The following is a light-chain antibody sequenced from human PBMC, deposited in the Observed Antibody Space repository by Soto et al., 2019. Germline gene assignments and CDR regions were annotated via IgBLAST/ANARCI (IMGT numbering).Light chain of an antibody. CDR2: EVS. CDR3: CSYAGSSTWV. V-gene: IGLV2-23*02. Sequence: QSVLTQPAPVSGSPGQSITISCTGTSSDVGSYNLVSWYQQHPGKAPKLMIYEVSKRPSGVSNRFSGSKSGNTASLTISGLQAEDEADYYCCSYAGSSTWVFGTGTKVTVL. J-gene: IGLJ1*01. CDR1: SSDVGSYNL.